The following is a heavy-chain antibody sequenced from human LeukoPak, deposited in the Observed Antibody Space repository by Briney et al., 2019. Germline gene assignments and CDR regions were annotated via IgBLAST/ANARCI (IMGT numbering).Heavy chain of an antibody. V-gene: IGHV3-30*02. J-gene: IGHJ4*02. CDR1: RFTLSSYG. CDR3: AKGGVDYYGSGTYYLMYYFDY. D-gene: IGHD3-10*01. CDR2: IRYDGSNK. Sequence: GGSLRLSCAASRFTLSSYGIHWVRQAPGKGLEWVAFIRYDGSNKYYADSVKGRFTISRDNSKNTLYLQMNSLRAEDTAVYYCAKGGVDYYGSGTYYLMYYFDYWGQGALVTVSS.